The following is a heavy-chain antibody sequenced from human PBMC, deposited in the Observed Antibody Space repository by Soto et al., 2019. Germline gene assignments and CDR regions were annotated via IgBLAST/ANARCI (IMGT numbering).Heavy chain of an antibody. CDR1: GFTFSSYW. J-gene: IGHJ1*01. CDR2: IKQDGSEK. D-gene: IGHD6-19*01. Sequence: EVQLVESGGGLVQPGGSLRLSCAASGFTFSSYWMSWVRQAPGKGLEWVANIKQDGSEKYYVDSVKGRFTISRDNAKNSRYLQMNSLRAEDTAVYYCARGVWQWLAYFPHWGQGTLVTVSS. CDR3: ARGVWQWLAYFPH. V-gene: IGHV3-7*01.